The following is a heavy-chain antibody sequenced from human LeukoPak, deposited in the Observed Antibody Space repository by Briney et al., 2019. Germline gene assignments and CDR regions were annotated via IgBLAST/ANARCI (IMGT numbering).Heavy chain of an antibody. CDR2: IFPIFGTA. Sequence: SVKVSCKASGGTFSSYAISWVRQAPGQGLEWMGGIFPIFGTANYAQKFQGRVTITADESTSTAYMELSSLRSEDTAVYYCARVPWIQLFTPYYYYYMDVWGKGTTVTVSS. CDR1: GGTFSSYA. J-gene: IGHJ6*03. CDR3: ARVPWIQLFTPYYYYYMDV. D-gene: IGHD5-18*01. V-gene: IGHV1-69*01.